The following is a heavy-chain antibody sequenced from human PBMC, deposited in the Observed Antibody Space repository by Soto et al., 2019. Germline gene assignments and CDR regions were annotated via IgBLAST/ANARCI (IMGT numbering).Heavy chain of an antibody. D-gene: IGHD1-26*01. V-gene: IGHV1-8*01. Sequence: QVQLVQSGAEVKRPGASVNVSCKASGYAFTSYDINWVRQATGQGLEWMGWMNPNSGNTGYAQKFQGRVTMSSNTSISTAYMELSSLRSEDTAVYYCARESVGWFDPWGQGTLVTVSS. J-gene: IGHJ5*02. CDR2: MNPNSGNT. CDR1: GYAFTSYD. CDR3: ARESVGWFDP.